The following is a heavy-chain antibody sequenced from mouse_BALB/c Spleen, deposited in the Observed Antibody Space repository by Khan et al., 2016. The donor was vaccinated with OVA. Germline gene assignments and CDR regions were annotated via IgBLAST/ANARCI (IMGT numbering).Heavy chain of an antibody. CDR3: ARSGYFAWFAY. V-gene: IGHV14-1*02. CDR1: GFNIKDYY. J-gene: IGHJ3*01. Sequence: VQLQQSGAELVRPGALVKLSCKASGFNIKDYYLHWVKQRPEQGLEWIGWLDPENGNIVYDPKFQGKASITSETSSNTAYLQLSSLTSEDTAVYYCARSGYFAWFAYWGQGTLVTVSA. CDR2: LDPENGNI.